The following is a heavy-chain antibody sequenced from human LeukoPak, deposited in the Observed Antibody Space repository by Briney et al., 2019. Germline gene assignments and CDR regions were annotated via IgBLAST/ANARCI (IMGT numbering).Heavy chain of an antibody. CDR2: IKDDGSEK. J-gene: IGHJ3*02. CDR3: ARDRSTYYDFWSGYYFPDAFDI. D-gene: IGHD3-3*01. CDR1: GFTFSSHW. V-gene: IGHV3-7*01. Sequence: GGSLRLSCAGSGFTFSSHWMNWVRQAPGKGLEWVASIKDDGSEKHFLYSVNGRFAISRDNAKNTLYLQMNSLRAEDTAVYYCARDRSTYYDFWSGYYFPDAFDIWGQGTMVTVSS.